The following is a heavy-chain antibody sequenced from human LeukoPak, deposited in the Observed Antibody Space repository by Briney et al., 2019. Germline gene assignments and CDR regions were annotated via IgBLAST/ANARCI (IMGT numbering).Heavy chain of an antibody. V-gene: IGHV4-30-4*08. J-gene: IGHJ3*02. CDR1: GGSISSGDYY. Sequence: SQTLSLTCTVSGGSISSGDYYWSWIRQPSGKGLEWIGYIYYSGSTYYNPSLKSRVTISVDTSKNQFSLKLSSVTAADTAVYYCARGSYDFWSDPDAFDIWGQGTMVTVSS. CDR3: ARGSYDFWSDPDAFDI. D-gene: IGHD3-3*01. CDR2: IYYSGST.